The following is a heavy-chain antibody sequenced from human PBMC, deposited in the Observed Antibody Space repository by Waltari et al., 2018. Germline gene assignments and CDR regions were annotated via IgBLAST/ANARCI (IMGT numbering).Heavy chain of an antibody. Sequence: QVQLQESGPGLVKPSQTLSLTCTVSGGSISSGSYYWSWLRQPAGQGLEWIGRIYTSGRTTYNPSLKSRVTISVDTSKNQFSLKLSSVTAADTAVYYCARDDGYSSGWYGSYYYYGMDVWGQGTTVTVSS. CDR3: ARDDGYSSGWYGSYYYYGMDV. J-gene: IGHJ6*02. D-gene: IGHD6-19*01. CDR2: IYTSGRT. V-gene: IGHV4-61*02. CDR1: GGSISSGSYY.